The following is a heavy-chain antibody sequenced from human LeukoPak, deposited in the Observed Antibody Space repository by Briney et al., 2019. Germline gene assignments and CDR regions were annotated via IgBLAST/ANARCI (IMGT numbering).Heavy chain of an antibody. CDR1: GGSISSYY. D-gene: IGHD3-22*01. CDR2: IYYSGST. CDR3: ARLKYYYDSSGYYTLYYFDY. Sequence: SSETLSLTCTVSGGSISSYYWSWIRQPPGKGLEWIGYIYYSGSTNYNPSLKSRVTISVDTSKNQFSLKLSSVTAADTAVYYCARLKYYYDSSGYYTLYYFDYWGQGTLVTVSS. J-gene: IGHJ4*02. V-gene: IGHV4-59*01.